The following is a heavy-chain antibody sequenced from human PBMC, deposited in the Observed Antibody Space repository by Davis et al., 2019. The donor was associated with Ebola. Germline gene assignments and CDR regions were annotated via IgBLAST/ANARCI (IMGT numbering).Heavy chain of an antibody. V-gene: IGHV5-10-1*01. CDR3: ARRGNWDYQTSRPYFDF. Sequence: GESLKISCAASGFTFSSYWMSWVRQAPGKGLEWMGRIDPSDSYTNYSPSFQGHVTISADKSISTAYLQWSSLKASDTAMYYCARRGNWDYQTSRPYFDFWAQGTLVTVSS. CDR2: IDPSDSYT. J-gene: IGHJ4*02. D-gene: IGHD1-7*01. CDR1: GFTFSSYW.